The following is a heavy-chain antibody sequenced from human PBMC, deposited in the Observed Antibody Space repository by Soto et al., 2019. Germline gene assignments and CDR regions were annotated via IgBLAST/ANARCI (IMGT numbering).Heavy chain of an antibody. CDR1: GGSISSYY. CDR3: ARRWGSAFDI. CDR2: IYYSGST. V-gene: IGHV4-59*08. D-gene: IGHD3-16*01. J-gene: IGHJ3*02. Sequence: QVQLQESGPGLVKPSETLSLTCTVSGGSISSYYWSWIRQPPGKGLEWIGYIYYSGSTNYNPSLMTRVTISVDTSKNQFSLKLSSVTAADTAVYYCARRWGSAFDIWGQGTMVTVSS.